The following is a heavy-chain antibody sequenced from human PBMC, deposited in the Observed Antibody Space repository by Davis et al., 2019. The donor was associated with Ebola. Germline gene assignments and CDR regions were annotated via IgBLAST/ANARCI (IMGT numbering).Heavy chain of an antibody. CDR1: GYTITGYY. CDR2: INPNSGAT. CDR3: ARGSYGDYYDYGMDV. Sequence: AASVKVSCKASGYTITGYYIHWVRQAPGQGLEWMGWINPNSGATNSAPKFPGWVAMTTDTSINTAYMELTTLKSDATAVYYCARGSYGDYYDYGMDVWGQGTTVTVSS. D-gene: IGHD4/OR15-4a*01. V-gene: IGHV1-2*04. J-gene: IGHJ6*02.